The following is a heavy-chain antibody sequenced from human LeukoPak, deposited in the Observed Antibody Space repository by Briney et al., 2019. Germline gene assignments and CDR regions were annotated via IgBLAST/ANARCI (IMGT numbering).Heavy chain of an antibody. CDR1: GYSISSGYY. J-gene: IGHJ4*02. CDR3: ARDRITMVRGVMGRPASLYY. V-gene: IGHV4-38-2*02. Sequence: SETLSLTCTVSGYSISSGYYWGWIRQPPGKGLEWIGSINHSGSTYYNPSLKSRVTISVDTSKNQFSLKLSSVTADDTAVYYCARDRITMVRGVMGRPASLYYWGQGTLVTVSS. CDR2: INHSGST. D-gene: IGHD3-10*01.